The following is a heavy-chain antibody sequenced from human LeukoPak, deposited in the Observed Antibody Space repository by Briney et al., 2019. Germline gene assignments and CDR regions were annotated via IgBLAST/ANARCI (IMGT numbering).Heavy chain of an antibody. CDR1: RFTFSSYA. J-gene: IGHJ4*02. D-gene: IGHD3-22*01. CDR3: ASPDSSGYYYFDY. Sequence: QPGGSLRLSCAASRFTFSSYAMHWVRQAPGKGLEWVAVISYDGSNKYYADSVKGRFTISRDNSKNTLYLQMNSLRAEDTAVYYCASPDSSGYYYFDYWGQGTLVTVSS. V-gene: IGHV3-30-3*01. CDR2: ISYDGSNK.